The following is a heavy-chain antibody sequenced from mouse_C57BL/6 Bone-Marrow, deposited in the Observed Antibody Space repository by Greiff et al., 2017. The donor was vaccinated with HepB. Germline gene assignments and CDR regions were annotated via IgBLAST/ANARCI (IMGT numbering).Heavy chain of an antibody. J-gene: IGHJ4*01. CDR1: GFSFNTYA. CDR2: IRSKSNNYAT. V-gene: IGHV10-1*01. D-gene: IGHD2-12*01. Sequence: EVMLVESGGGLVQPKGSLKLSCAASGFSFNTYAMNWVRQAPGKGLEWVARIRSKSNNYATYYADSVKDRFTISRDDSESMLYLQMNNLKTEDTAMYYCVRHNDEDYAMDYWGQGTSVTVSS. CDR3: VRHNDEDYAMDY.